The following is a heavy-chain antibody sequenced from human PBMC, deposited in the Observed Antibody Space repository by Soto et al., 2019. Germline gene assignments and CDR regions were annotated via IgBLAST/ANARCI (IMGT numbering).Heavy chain of an antibody. V-gene: IGHV3-11*01. Sequence: GGSLRLSCAASGFTFSDYYMSWVRHAPGKRVEGDSYISSSGSTIYYEDSVKGRFTISSDNAKNSMYLHMNSLRAEDTAVYYCARGGTYYDFWWRYVIWFVPWGQGTLVTVPS. J-gene: IGHJ5*02. CDR1: GFTFSDYY. CDR3: ARGGTYYDFWWRYVIWFVP. D-gene: IGHD3-3*01. CDR2: ISSSGSTI.